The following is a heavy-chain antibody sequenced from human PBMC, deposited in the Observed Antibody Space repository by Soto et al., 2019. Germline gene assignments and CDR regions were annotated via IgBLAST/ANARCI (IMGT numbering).Heavy chain of an antibody. D-gene: IGHD2-15*01. CDR2: ISSSGYI. Sequence: NPWWSLRLSCSASVFNFNRYTINWVRQAPGKRLEWLSSISSSGYIFSTDSVRGRFTISRDNAENSVYLQINSLRAEDTAVYFCARDCGGGSCYPGMDVWGQGTTVTVSS. CDR3: ARDCGGGSCYPGMDV. V-gene: IGHV3-21*01. J-gene: IGHJ6*02. CDR1: VFNFNRYT.